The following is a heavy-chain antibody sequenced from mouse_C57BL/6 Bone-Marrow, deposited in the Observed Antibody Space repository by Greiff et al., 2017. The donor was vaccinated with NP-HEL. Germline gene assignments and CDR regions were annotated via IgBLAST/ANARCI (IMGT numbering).Heavy chain of an antibody. CDR2: IRNKANGYTT. Sequence: EVQRVESGGGLVQPGGSLSLSCAASGFTFTDYYMSWVRQPPGKALEWLGFIRNKANGYTTEYSASVKGRFTISRDNSQSILYLQMNALRAEDSATYYCARYEYYGSSYDWFAYWGQGTLVTVSA. D-gene: IGHD1-1*01. J-gene: IGHJ3*01. CDR1: GFTFTDYY. V-gene: IGHV7-3*01. CDR3: ARYEYYGSSYDWFAY.